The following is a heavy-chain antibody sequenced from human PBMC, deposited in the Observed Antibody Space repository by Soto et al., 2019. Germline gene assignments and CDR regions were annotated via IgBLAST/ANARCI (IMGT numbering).Heavy chain of an antibody. D-gene: IGHD1-26*01. V-gene: IGHV6-1*01. CDR1: GDSVSSNSAA. Sequence: SQTLSLTCAISGDSVSSNSAAWNWIRQSPSRGLEWLGRTYYRSKWYNDYAVSVKSRITINPDTSKNQFSLQLNSVTPEDTAVYYCARSKWELLRNYYYGKDVWGQGTTVTVSS. CDR3: ARSKWELLRNYYYGKDV. CDR2: TYYRSKWYN. J-gene: IGHJ6*02.